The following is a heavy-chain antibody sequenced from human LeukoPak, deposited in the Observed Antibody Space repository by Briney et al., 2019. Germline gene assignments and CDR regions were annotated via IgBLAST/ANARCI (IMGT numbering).Heavy chain of an antibody. J-gene: IGHJ5*02. Sequence: PGGSLRLSCAASGFTFSSYAMSWVRQAPGKGLEWVSAISGSGGSTYYADSVKGRFTICRDNSKNTLYLQMNSLRAEDTAVYYCAKDRTAMVLNWFDPWGQGTLVTVSS. CDR2: ISGSGGST. V-gene: IGHV3-23*01. CDR3: AKDRTAMVLNWFDP. D-gene: IGHD5-18*01. CDR1: GFTFSSYA.